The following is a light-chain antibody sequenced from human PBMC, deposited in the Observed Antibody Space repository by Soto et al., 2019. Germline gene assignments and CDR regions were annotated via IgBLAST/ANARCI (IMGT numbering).Light chain of an antibody. CDR1: SSDVGSYNL. V-gene: IGLV2-23*02. CDR3: CSYAGSRTHVL. Sequence: QSVLTQPVSVSGSPGQSITISCIGTSSDVGSYNLVSWYQQHPGKAPKVLIYEVSERPSGVSNRFSGSKSGNTASLTISGLQAEDEAEYYCCSYAGSRTHVLFGGGTKVTVL. J-gene: IGLJ2*01. CDR2: EVS.